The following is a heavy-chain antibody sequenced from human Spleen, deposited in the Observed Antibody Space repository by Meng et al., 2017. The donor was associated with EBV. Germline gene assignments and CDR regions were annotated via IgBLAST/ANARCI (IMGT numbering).Heavy chain of an antibody. CDR3: ARGALGRYYDY. CDR1: GGSFRGYY. Sequence: QVQLQQGGAGLLKPSETLYLTCAVSGGSFRGYYWTWVRQPPGKGLEWIGDINQSGATNYSPSLRSRVTIPGDSSKNHFSLKVASVTAADTAIYYCARGALGRYYDYWGQGTLVTVSS. CDR2: INQSGAT. V-gene: IGHV4-34*01. J-gene: IGHJ4*02. D-gene: IGHD1-26*01.